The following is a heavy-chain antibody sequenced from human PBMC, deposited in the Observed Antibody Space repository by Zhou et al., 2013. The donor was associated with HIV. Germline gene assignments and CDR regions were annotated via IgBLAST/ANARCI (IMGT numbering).Heavy chain of an antibody. D-gene: IGHD2-21*02. CDR1: GGSISSSSYS. V-gene: IGHV4-61*09. CDR3: ARGSIVVVTAMTPSWYFDL. CDR2: IYDSGST. J-gene: IGHJ2*01. Sequence: QVQLQESGPGLVKPSQTLSLICTVSGGSISSSSYSWSWVRQPAGKGLEWIGFIYDSGSTNYNPSLKSRVTISLDTSKNQFSLKLSSVTAADTAVYYCARGSIVVVTAMTPSWYFDLWGRGTLVTVSS.